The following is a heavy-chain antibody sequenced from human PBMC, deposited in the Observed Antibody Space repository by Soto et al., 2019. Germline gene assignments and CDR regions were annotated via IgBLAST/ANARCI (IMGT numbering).Heavy chain of an antibody. D-gene: IGHD2-15*01. CDR2: IYYSGST. Sequence: SETLSLTCTVSGGSISSSSYYWGWIRQPPGKGLEWIGSIYYSGSTYYNPSLKSRVTISVDTSKSQFSLKLSSVTAADTAVYYCAGPYCSGGSCFQAYYYDGMDVWSQGTTVTVSS. CDR3: AGPYCSGGSCFQAYYYDGMDV. J-gene: IGHJ6*02. CDR1: GGSISSSSYY. V-gene: IGHV4-39*01.